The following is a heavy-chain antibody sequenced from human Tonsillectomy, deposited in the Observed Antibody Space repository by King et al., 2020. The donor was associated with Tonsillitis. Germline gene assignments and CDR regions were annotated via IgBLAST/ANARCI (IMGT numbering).Heavy chain of an antibody. CDR1: GFSFSNYW. J-gene: IGHJ6*02. CDR3: ARDRGIKAYSYYAMDV. Sequence: VQLVESGGGLVQPGGSLRLSCAASGFSFSNYWMTWVRQAPGKGLEWVANTNQDGSEKYYVDSVKGRFTISRDNAKNSLYLQMYSLRAEDTAVYYCARDRGIKAYSYYAMDVWGQGTTVTVSS. CDR2: TNQDGSEK. D-gene: IGHD3-10*01. V-gene: IGHV3-7*01.